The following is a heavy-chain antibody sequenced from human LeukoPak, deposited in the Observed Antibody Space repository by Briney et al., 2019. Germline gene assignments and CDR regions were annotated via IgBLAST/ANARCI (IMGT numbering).Heavy chain of an antibody. D-gene: IGHD2-21*02. CDR2: ISRTGNIV. V-gene: IGHV3-48*02. CDR3: ANLTH. Sequence: GGSLRLSCVAPGFSFSNYRMHWVRQAPGKGLEWVSYISRTGNIVYYADSVKGRFTISRDNAKDSLFLQMDSLRDEDTAVYYCANLTHCGQGILVTVSS. CDR1: GFSFSNYR. J-gene: IGHJ4*02.